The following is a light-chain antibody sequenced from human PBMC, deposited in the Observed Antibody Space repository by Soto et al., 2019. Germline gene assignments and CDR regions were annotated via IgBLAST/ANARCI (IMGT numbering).Light chain of an antibody. J-gene: IGKJ5*01. Sequence: DIQMTQSPSSLSASVGDRVTITCRASQSISNYLNWYQQKPGKAPKLLIYAASDLQSGVPSRFSGSGSVTDFTLTISSLQPEDFATYYCQQSYSTLLITFGQGTRLEIK. CDR1: QSISNY. CDR2: AAS. V-gene: IGKV1-39*01. CDR3: QQSYSTLLIT.